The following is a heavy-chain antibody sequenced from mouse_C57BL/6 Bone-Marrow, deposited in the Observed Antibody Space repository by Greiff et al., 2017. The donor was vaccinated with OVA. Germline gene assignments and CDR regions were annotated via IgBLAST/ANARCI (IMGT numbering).Heavy chain of an antibody. D-gene: IGHD1-1*01. Sequence: VHVKQSGPELVKPGASVKMSCKASGYTFTDYNMHWVKQSHGKSLEWIGYINPNNGGTSYNQKFKGKATLTVNKSSSTAYMELRSLTSEDSAVYYCALLLRYSDYWGQGTTLTVSS. CDR3: ALLLRYSDY. CDR2: INPNNGGT. CDR1: GYTFTDYN. J-gene: IGHJ2*01. V-gene: IGHV1-22*01.